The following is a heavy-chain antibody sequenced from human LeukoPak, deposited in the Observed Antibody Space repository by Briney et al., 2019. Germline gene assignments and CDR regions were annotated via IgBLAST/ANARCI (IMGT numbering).Heavy chain of an antibody. CDR1: GFTVSSNS. D-gene: IGHD2-2*01. CDR3: AKESLRVVPSATFDY. J-gene: IGHJ4*02. Sequence: GGSLRLFCTVSGFTVSSNSWSWVRQAPGKGLEWVSFIYSGGNTHYSDSVTGRFTISRDNSKNTLYLQMHSLRAEDTAVYYCAKESLRVVPSATFDYWGQGTLVTVSS. CDR2: IYSGGNT. V-gene: IGHV3-53*01.